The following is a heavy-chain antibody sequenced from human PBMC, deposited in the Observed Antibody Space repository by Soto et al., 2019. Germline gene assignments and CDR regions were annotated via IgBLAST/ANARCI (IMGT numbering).Heavy chain of an antibody. V-gene: IGHV4-39*01. CDR2: IYYSGST. J-gene: IGHJ3*02. CDR1: GGSISSSSYY. D-gene: IGHD5-12*01. CDR3: ARHVPDGYNYAFDI. Sequence: QLQLQESGPGLVKPSETLSLTCTVSGGSISSSSYYWGWIRQPPGKGLEWIGSIYYSGSTYYNPSLKSRVTISVDTSKNQFSLKLSSVTAADTAVYYCARHVPDGYNYAFDIWGQGTMVTVSS.